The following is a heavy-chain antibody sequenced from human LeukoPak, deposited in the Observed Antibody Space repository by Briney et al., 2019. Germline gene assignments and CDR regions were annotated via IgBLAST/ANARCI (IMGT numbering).Heavy chain of an antibody. CDR3: ATIGTGDYRDDS. CDR2: IQYDGSNK. J-gene: IGHJ5*01. V-gene: IGHV3-30*02. Sequence: GGSLRLSCVAPGFIFSSYGMHWVRQAPGKGLEWVAYIQYDGSNKQYADSVKGRFTISRDNSKNTVYLQMSSLRAEDTALYYCATIGTGDYRDDSWGQGTLVTVSS. CDR1: GFIFSSYG. D-gene: IGHD3/OR15-3a*01.